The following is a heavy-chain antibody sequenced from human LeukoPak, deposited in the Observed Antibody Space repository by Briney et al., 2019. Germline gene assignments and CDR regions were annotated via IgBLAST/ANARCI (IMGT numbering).Heavy chain of an antibody. CDR1: GYTFTSYY. CDR3: ARAGRSGSLDDY. CDR2: INPSGGST. Sequence: ASVKASCKASGYTFTSYYMHWVRQAPGQGLEWMGIINPSGGSTSYAQKFQGRVTMTRDMSTSTDYMELSSLRSEDTAVYYCARAGRSGSLDDYWGQGTLVTVSS. D-gene: IGHD1-26*01. J-gene: IGHJ4*02. V-gene: IGHV1-46*01.